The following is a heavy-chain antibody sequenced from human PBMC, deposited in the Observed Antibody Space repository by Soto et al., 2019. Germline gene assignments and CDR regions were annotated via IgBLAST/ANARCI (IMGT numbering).Heavy chain of an antibody. D-gene: IGHD3-22*01. CDR1: GGVIRRSY. CDR3: ARTDYYYDISGYAPDAFDI. CDR2: IYYSGST. J-gene: IGHJ3*02. V-gene: IGHV4-59*01. Sequence: SQALSDRSTGSGGVIRRSYRSLCLQPQGKGLEWIGYIYYSGSTNYTPSLKSRVTISVDTSKNQFSLKLSSVTAADTAVYYCARTDYYYDISGYAPDAFDIWGRGTMVT.